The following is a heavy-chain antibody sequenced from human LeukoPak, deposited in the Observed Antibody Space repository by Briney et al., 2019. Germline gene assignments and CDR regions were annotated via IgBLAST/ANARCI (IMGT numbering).Heavy chain of an antibody. CDR2: IYLYGTT. J-gene: IGHJ5*02. D-gene: IGHD3-3*01. V-gene: IGHV4-4*02. CDR1: IGSISSSKW. CDR3: AKNGQSGFSFDP. Sequence: SETLSLTCSVSIGSISSSKWWSWVRQSPVKGLEWIGEIYLYGTTNYNPSFTSRVTMSVDRSRNQFSLKLTSVTAADTAVYYCAKNGQSGFSFDPWGQGTLVTVSS.